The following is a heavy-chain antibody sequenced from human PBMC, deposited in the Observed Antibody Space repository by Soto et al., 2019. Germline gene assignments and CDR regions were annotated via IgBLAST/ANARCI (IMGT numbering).Heavy chain of an antibody. CDR2: INSDGSST. CDR1: GFTFSSYW. D-gene: IGHD6-6*01. J-gene: IGHJ5*02. Sequence: GGSLRLSCAASGFTFSSYWMHWVRQAPGKGLVWVSRINSDGSSTSYADSVKGRFTISRDNAKNTLYLQMNSLRAEDTAVYYCAREFSSSGFDPWGQGTLVTVSS. CDR3: AREFSSSGFDP. V-gene: IGHV3-74*01.